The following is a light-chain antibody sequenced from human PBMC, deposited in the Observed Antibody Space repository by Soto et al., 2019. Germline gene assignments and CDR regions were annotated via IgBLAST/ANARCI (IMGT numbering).Light chain of an antibody. CDR2: EVR. CDR1: GSDIGGYDY. V-gene: IGLV2-14*01. CDR3: CSYTRTSNHYF. J-gene: IGLJ1*01. Sequence: QSVLTQPPSASGSPGQSVTISCTGAGSDIGGYDYVSWYQQRPGKAPKLMIYEVRYRPSGVSNRFSGSKSGNTASLTISGLQAEDEADYYCCSYTRTSNHYFFGSGTKVTVL.